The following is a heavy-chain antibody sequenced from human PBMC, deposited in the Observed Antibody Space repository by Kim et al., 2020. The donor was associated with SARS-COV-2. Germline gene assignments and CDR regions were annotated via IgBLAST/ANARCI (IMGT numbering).Heavy chain of an antibody. CDR3: ARDPLRYFDWLSNYYGMDV. CDR1: RDSVSSNSAA. Sequence: SQTLSLTCAISRDSVSSNSAAWNWIRQSPSRGLEWLGRTYYRSKWYNDYAVSVKSRITINPDTSKNQFSLQLNSVTPEDTAVYYCARDPLRYFDWLSNYYGMDVWGQGTTVTVSS. V-gene: IGHV6-1*01. J-gene: IGHJ6*02. D-gene: IGHD3-9*01. CDR2: TYYRSKWYN.